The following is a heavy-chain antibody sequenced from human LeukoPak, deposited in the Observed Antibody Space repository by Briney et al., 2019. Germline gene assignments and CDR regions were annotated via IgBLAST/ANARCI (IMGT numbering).Heavy chain of an antibody. V-gene: IGHV3-7*01. CDR2: IKPDGIEK. CDR1: GFTFSDYY. Sequence: GGSLRLSCAASGFTFSDYYMSWIRQAPGKGLEWVANIKPDGIEKQYVDSVKGRFTISRDNTKNSLFLQMNSLRAEDTAVYYCARGRGWIFDYWGQGTLVTVTS. CDR3: ARGRGWIFDY. J-gene: IGHJ4*02. D-gene: IGHD6-19*01.